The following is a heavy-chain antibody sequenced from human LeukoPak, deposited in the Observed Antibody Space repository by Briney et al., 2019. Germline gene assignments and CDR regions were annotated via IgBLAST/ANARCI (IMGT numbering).Heavy chain of an antibody. D-gene: IGHD1-14*01. Sequence: PGGSLRPSCAASGFTFSSYSMNWVRQAPGKGLEWVSSISSSSSYIYYADSVKGRFTISRDNAKNSLYLQMNSLRAEDTAVYYCARDRKPEAFDIWGQGTMVTVSS. V-gene: IGHV3-21*01. CDR1: GFTFSSYS. J-gene: IGHJ3*02. CDR2: ISSSSSYI. CDR3: ARDRKPEAFDI.